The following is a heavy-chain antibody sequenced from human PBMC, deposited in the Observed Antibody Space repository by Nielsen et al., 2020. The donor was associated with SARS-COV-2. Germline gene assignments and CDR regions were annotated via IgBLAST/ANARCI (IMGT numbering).Heavy chain of an antibody. CDR2: ISGSGGST. Sequence: GESLKISCAASGFTFSSYAMSWVRQAPGKGLEWVSAISGSGGSTYYADSVKGRFTISRDNSKNTLYLQMNSLRAEDTAVYYCAKVKRGYSSGWYYFDYWGQGTLVTVSS. CDR3: AKVKRGYSSGWYYFDY. J-gene: IGHJ4*02. V-gene: IGHV3-23*01. CDR1: GFTFSSYA. D-gene: IGHD6-19*01.